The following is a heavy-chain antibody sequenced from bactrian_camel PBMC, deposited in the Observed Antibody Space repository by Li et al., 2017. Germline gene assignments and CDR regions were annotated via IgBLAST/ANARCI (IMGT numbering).Heavy chain of an antibody. D-gene: IGHD1*01. Sequence: HVQLVESGGGSVQAGGSLRLSCAASEYTYSSYCMGWFRQAPGKEREGVAAIDSDGRTSVADSVKGRFTISQDGAKNSIDLQMNSLKPDDMAVYYCAATGQMLKAAGCRTQGTQVTVS. J-gene: IGHJ4*01. CDR2: IDSDGRT. V-gene: IGHV3S26*01. CDR1: EYTYSSYC.